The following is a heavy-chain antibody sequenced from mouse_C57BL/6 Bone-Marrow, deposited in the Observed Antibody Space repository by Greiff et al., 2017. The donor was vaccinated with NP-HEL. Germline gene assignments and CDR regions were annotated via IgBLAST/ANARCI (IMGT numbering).Heavy chain of an antibody. D-gene: IGHD2-1*01. J-gene: IGHJ2*01. V-gene: IGHV5-6*01. Sequence: EVQLVESGGDLVKPGGSLKLSCAASGFTFSSYGMSWVRQTPDKRLEWVATISSGGSYTYYPDSVKGRFTISRDNAKNTLYLQMSSLKSEDTAMYYCERHYYCNYFDLGGKGTTLTVST. CDR3: ERHYYCNYFDL. CDR2: ISSGGSYT. CDR1: GFTFSSYG.